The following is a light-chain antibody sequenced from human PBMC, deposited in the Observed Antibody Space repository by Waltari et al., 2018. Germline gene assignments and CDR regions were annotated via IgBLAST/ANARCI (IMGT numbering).Light chain of an antibody. V-gene: IGKV3-11*01. Sequence: EIVLTQSPATLHLSPGDTATLSCRASQGVGTSVGWYQQRPGQAPRLLVYDASNRATGIPARFSGSGSGTDFTLTISSLETEDFAVYYCQQRDKWVTFGPGTTVEIK. CDR2: DAS. CDR3: QQRDKWVT. CDR1: QGVGTS. J-gene: IGKJ3*01.